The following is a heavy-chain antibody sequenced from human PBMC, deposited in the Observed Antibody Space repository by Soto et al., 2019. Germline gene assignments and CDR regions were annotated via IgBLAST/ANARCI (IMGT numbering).Heavy chain of an antibody. J-gene: IGHJ6*02. CDR1: GYAFTTYG. CDR3: ARGNDRLQLGGNYCSILDV. Sequence: QVHLVQSGAEVKKPGASVKVSCKGSGYAFTTYGITWVRQAPGQGLEWMGWIRAHNGNTNYAQKLQGRVTVTRDTSTTTAYMELRSLRSDDTAVHYCARGNDRLQLGGNYCSILDVWGQGTTITVSS. V-gene: IGHV1-18*01. D-gene: IGHD1-7*01. CDR2: IRAHNGNT.